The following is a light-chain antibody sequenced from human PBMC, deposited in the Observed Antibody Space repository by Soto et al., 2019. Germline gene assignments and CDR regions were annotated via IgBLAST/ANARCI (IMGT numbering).Light chain of an antibody. CDR2: TDN. V-gene: IGLV1-44*01. Sequence: QLVLTQPASVSGTPGQTVTISCSGSSSNIGTKTVNWYHQVPGTAPKLLIYTDNLRPAGVPHRFSGSKSGTSASLAISGLQSEDEGEFFCAAWDDSLNGVVFGGGTQLTVL. CDR3: AAWDDSLNGVV. CDR1: SSNIGTKT. J-gene: IGLJ2*01.